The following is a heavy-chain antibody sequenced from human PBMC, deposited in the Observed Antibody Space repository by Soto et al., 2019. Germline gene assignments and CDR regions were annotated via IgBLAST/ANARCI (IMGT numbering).Heavy chain of an antibody. D-gene: IGHD3-3*01. Sequence: PGGSLRLSCAASGFSFGSYALSWVRQVPGKGLEWVSTISGSDGKTFYADSVKGRFSISRDTSQSTLYLQMNSLRADDTAMYYCARWSYLDYWGQGTRVTVS. CDR2: ISGSDGKT. V-gene: IGHV3-23*01. CDR3: ARWSYLDY. CDR1: GFSFGSYA. J-gene: IGHJ4*02.